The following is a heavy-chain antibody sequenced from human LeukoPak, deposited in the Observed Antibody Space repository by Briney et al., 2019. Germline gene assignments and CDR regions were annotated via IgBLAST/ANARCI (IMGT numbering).Heavy chain of an antibody. J-gene: IGHJ4*02. CDR1: GFTFSSYA. Sequence: GGSLRLSCVFSGFTFSSYAKSWVRQAPGKGLEWVSSLSGSGGSTYYADSVKGRFTISRDNSKNTLYLQMNSLRVEDTAVYYCAKDPHTGYSFAYWGQGTLVTVSS. D-gene: IGHD5-18*01. CDR2: LSGSGGST. V-gene: IGHV3-23*01. CDR3: AKDPHTGYSFAY.